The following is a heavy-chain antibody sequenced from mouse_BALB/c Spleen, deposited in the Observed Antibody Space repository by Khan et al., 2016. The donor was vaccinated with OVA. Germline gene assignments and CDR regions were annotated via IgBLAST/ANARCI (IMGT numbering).Heavy chain of an antibody. J-gene: IGHJ4*01. CDR2: ISYSGST. V-gene: IGHV3-2*02. Sequence: EVQLQESGPGLVKPSQSLSLTCTVTGYSITSNYAWNWIRQFPGNKLEWMGYISYSGSTNYNPSLKSRISITRDTSKNQFFLPLNYVTTEDTATKECARGNYYGYAMDYWGQGTTITVTT. CDR3: ARGNYYGYAMDY. CDR1: GYSITSNYA. D-gene: IGHD1-1*01.